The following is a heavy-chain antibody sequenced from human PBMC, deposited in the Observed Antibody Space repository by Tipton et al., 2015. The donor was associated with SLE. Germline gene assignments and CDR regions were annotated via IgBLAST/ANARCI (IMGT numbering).Heavy chain of an antibody. V-gene: IGHV4-61*05. CDR1: GGSISSSSYY. CDR2: IYTSGST. CDR3: ADSSSYEYFQH. Sequence: GLVKPSETLSLTCTVSGGSISSSSYYWGWIRQPPGKGLEWIGYIYTSGSTNYNPSLKSRVTISVDTSKNQFSLKLSSVTAADTAVYYCADSSSYEYFQHWGQGTLVTVSS. J-gene: IGHJ1*01. D-gene: IGHD6-13*01.